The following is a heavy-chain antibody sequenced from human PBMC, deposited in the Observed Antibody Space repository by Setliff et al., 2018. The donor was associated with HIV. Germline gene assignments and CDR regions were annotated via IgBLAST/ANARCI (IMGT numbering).Heavy chain of an antibody. Sequence: SETLSLTCTVSGGSLSSTTYYWGWIRQPAGKGLEWLGEINHSGRAKYNPSLKSRASISADTSKNQFSLRLTSVTAADTAVYYCARGAPYCNHGICHLFDYWGHGNLVTVSS. CDR2: INHSGRA. J-gene: IGHJ4*01. D-gene: IGHD2-8*01. CDR3: ARGAPYCNHGICHLFDY. CDR1: GGSLSSTTYY. V-gene: IGHV4-39*07.